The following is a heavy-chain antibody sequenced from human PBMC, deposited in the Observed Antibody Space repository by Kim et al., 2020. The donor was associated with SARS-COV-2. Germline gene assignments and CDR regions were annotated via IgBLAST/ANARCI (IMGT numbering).Heavy chain of an antibody. D-gene: IGHD6-13*01. V-gene: IGHV4-34*01. J-gene: IGHJ4*02. CDR3: ARYDSSSWAYDY. Sequence: NYNPSLKSRVTRSVDTSKNQFSLKLSSVTAADTAVYYCARYDSSSWAYDYWGQGTLVTVSS.